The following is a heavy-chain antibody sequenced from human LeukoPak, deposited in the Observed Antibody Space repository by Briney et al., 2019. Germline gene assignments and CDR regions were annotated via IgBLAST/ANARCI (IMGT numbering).Heavy chain of an antibody. J-gene: IGHJ6*03. Sequence: SETLSLTCAVYGGSFSGYYWSWIRQPPGKGLEWIGEINHSGSTNYNPSLKSRVTISVDTSKNQFSLKLSSVTAADTAVYYCARGPYYYDSSGYYYYHYYMDVWGKGTTVTVSS. CDR2: INHSGST. D-gene: IGHD3-22*01. CDR3: ARGPYYYDSSGYYYYHYYMDV. V-gene: IGHV4-34*01. CDR1: GGSFSGYY.